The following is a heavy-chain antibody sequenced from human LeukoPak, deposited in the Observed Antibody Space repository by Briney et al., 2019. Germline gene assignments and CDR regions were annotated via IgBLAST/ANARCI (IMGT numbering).Heavy chain of an antibody. J-gene: IGHJ4*02. CDR2: ISGSSGII. Sequence: GGSLRLSCAASGFTFNTYTMNWVRQAPGKGLEWVSYISGSSGIIDYADSVRGRFTISRDNAKNSLYLQMNSLRAEDTAVYYCARKTYGSGSYNDYWGQGTLVTVSS. CDR1: GFTFNTYT. CDR3: ARKTYGSGSYNDY. V-gene: IGHV3-48*01. D-gene: IGHD3-10*01.